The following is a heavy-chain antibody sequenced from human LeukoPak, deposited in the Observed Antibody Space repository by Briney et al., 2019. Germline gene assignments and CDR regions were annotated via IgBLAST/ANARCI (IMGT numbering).Heavy chain of an antibody. V-gene: IGHV3-53*01. J-gene: IGHJ4*02. Sequence: PGGSLRLSCAASGFTVSSNYMSWVRQAPGKGLEWVSVIYSGGSTYYADSVKGRFTVSRDNSKNTLYLQMNSLRAEDTAVYYSAKDIYGDYGGFDYWGQGTLVTVSS. D-gene: IGHD4-17*01. CDR3: AKDIYGDYGGFDY. CDR2: IYSGGST. CDR1: GFTVSSNY.